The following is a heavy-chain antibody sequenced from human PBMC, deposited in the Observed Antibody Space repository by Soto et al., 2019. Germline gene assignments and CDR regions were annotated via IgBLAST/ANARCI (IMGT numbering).Heavy chain of an antibody. CDR2: ISAFNGNT. CDR1: GFRFSYYG. V-gene: IGHV1-18*01. CDR3: ERSYYLAEAFDV. Sequence: QDQLVKSGAELRKPGASVRVSCRASGFRFSYYGFNWLRQAPGQGLEWMGLISAFNGNTETAQGLQDRVTMTTDSSTTTAHIELTNLKTYDTAIYYCERSYYLAEAFDVWGQGKMVTVSS. J-gene: IGHJ3*01. D-gene: IGHD3-16*01.